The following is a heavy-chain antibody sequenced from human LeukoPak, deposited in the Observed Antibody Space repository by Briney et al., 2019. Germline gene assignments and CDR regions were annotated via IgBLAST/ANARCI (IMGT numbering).Heavy chain of an antibody. D-gene: IGHD3-10*01. V-gene: IGHV1-69*06. Sequence: ASVRVSCKASGGTSNSDAISWVRQAPGQGLEWMGRIIPVLGSQNYAQGFQGRVTITADKSTSTAYMELRSLRSDDTAMYYCVRETGKTDRYYSYYMAVWGKGTTVTVSS. CDR3: VRETGKTDRYYSYYMAV. CDR1: GGTSNSDA. CDR2: IIPVLGSQ. J-gene: IGHJ6*03.